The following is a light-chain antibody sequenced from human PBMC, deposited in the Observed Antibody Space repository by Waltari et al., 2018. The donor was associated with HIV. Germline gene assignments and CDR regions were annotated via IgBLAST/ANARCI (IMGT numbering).Light chain of an antibody. V-gene: IGLV3-25*03. CDR3: QSTFGTGTII. CDR2: RDG. CDR1: LHDRM. Sequence: SFELTQPPSVSVSPGQTARITCSGLHDRMGAWYQLKSGHAPSMIIFRDGQRPSWIPTRFSGSRSGTRLTLTITGVQDDDEAEYVCQSTFGTGTIIFGAGT. J-gene: IGLJ2*01.